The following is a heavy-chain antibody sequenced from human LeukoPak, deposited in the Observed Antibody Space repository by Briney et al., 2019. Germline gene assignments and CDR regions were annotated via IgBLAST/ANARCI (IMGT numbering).Heavy chain of an antibody. J-gene: IGHJ5*02. V-gene: IGHV4-59*01. CDR3: ARGTTISVAGSQFDP. Sequence: PSETLSLTCTVSGVAISSYYWSWVRQPPGKGLEWSRDMYSSGSTNYNPSLKSRVTILVYTYKNQFSLNLSSVTAADTAVYYCARGTTISVAGSQFDPWGQGTLVTVSS. CDR2: MYSSGST. D-gene: IGHD6-19*01. CDR1: GVAISSYY.